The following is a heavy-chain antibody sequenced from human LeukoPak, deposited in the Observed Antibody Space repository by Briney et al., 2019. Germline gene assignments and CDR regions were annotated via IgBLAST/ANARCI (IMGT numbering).Heavy chain of an antibody. D-gene: IGHD2-2*02. J-gene: IGHJ4*02. CDR3: AKTSDQLLYSKFDF. CDR1: GFTFSFYG. Sequence: GESLRLSCATSGFTFSFYGMHWVRQAPGKGQEWVAFIQYDGSFKFYADSVQGRFSIPRDNSKNTLFLQMNSLRADDTAVYYCAKTSDQLLYSKFDFWGQGTLVTVSS. V-gene: IGHV3-30*02. CDR2: IQYDGSFK.